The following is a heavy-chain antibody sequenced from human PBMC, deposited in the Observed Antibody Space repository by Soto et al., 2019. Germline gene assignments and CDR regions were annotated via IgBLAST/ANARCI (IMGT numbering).Heavy chain of an antibody. CDR2: ISGSGSFT. CDR1: GFTFRTYA. CDR3: AKIPTGSGSSKFDY. D-gene: IGHD3-10*01. J-gene: IGHJ4*02. Sequence: GGSLRLSCAASGFTFRTYAMNLVRQAPGKGLEWISAISGSGSFTHYADSVRGRFTISRDNSQNQLYLQMNNLRGEDTAMYYCAKIPTGSGSSKFDYWGQGIQVTVSS. V-gene: IGHV3-23*01.